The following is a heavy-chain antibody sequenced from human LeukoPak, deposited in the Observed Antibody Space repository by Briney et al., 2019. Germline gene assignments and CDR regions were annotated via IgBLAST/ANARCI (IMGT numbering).Heavy chain of an antibody. CDR1: GGSITSYD. CDR3: ATWVTSGYYALDV. J-gene: IGHJ6*02. Sequence: SETLSLTCTVSGGSITSYDWSWIRQPPGKGLEWIGYIFGSGTTNYNPSVKSRVTISVDTSKTQFSLKLSSVTAADTAVYYCATWVTSGYYALDVWGQGTTVIVSS. V-gene: IGHV4-59*01. D-gene: IGHD2-21*02. CDR2: IFGSGTT.